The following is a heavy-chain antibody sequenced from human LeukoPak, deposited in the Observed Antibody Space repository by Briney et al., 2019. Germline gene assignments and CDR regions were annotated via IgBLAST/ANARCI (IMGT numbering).Heavy chain of an antibody. J-gene: IGHJ6*02. D-gene: IGHD3-22*01. CDR3: ARGSNYDSSGNPYYYGMDV. V-gene: IGHV4-39*07. CDR2: INHSGST. Sequence: SETLSLTCTVSGGSISSGGYYWSWIRQPPGKGLEWIGEINHSGSTNYNPSLKSRVTISVDTSKNQFSLKLSSVTAADTAVYYCARGSNYDSSGNPYYYGMDVWGQGTTVTVSS. CDR1: GGSISSGGYY.